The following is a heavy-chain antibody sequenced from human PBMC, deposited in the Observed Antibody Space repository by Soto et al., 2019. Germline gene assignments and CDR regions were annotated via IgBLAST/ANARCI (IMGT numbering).Heavy chain of an antibody. J-gene: IGHJ6*03. Sequence: PGGSLRLSCAASGFTFSSYAMSWVRQAPGKGLEWVSAISGSGGSTYYADSVKGRFTISRDNSKNTLYLQMNSLRAEDTAVYYCAKEQAYYGSGSYYNVSGTYYYYYMDGWGKGTTVTVSS. CDR3: AKEQAYYGSGSYYNVSGTYYYYYMDG. V-gene: IGHV3-23*01. CDR2: ISGSGGST. D-gene: IGHD3-10*01. CDR1: GFTFSSYA.